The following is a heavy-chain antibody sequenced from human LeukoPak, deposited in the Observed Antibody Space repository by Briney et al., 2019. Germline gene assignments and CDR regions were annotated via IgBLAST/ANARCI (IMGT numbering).Heavy chain of an antibody. CDR2: IYYSGST. V-gene: IGHV4-39*01. Sequence: SETLSLTCTVSGGSISSSTYYWGWIRQPPGKGLEWIGSIYYSGSTYYNPSLKSRVTISVDTSKNQFSLTLSSVTAADTAVYYCARLPWNYFETFDYWGQGTLVTVSS. J-gene: IGHJ4*02. CDR1: GGSISSSTYY. D-gene: IGHD1-7*01. CDR3: ARLPWNYFETFDY.